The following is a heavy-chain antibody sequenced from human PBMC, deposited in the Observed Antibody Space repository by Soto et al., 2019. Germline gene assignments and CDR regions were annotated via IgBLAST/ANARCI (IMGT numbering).Heavy chain of an antibody. CDR1: GYSFTSYW. J-gene: IGHJ4*02. D-gene: IGHD1-26*01. CDR3: ARPGELPQLGFDY. CDR2: IYPGDSDT. Sequence: PGESLKISCKGSGYSFTSYWIGWVRQMPGKGLEWMGIIYPGDSDTRYSPAFQGQVTISADKSISTAYLQWSSLKASDTAMYYCARPGELPQLGFDYWGQGALVTVSS. V-gene: IGHV5-51*03.